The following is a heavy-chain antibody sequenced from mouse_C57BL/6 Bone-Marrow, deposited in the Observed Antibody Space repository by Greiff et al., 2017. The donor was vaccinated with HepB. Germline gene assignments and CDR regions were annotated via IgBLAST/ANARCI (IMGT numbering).Heavy chain of an antibody. CDR1: GFTFSSYA. Sequence: VQLKESGGGLVKPGGSLKLSCAASGFTFSSYAMSWVRQTPEKRLEWVATISDGGSYTYYPDNVKGRFTITRDNSQNNLYLQMSHLKSEDTAMYYCARDPDRRAMDYWGQGTSVTVSS. CDR3: ARDPDRRAMDY. V-gene: IGHV5-4*01. J-gene: IGHJ4*01. CDR2: ISDGGSYT.